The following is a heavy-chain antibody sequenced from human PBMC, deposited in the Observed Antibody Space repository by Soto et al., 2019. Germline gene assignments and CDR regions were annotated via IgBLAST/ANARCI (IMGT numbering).Heavy chain of an antibody. CDR2: TYYRSQWYN. CDR3: ARDRCKGCYSDY. D-gene: IGHD4-17*01. V-gene: IGHV6-1*01. Sequence: SQTLSLTCAISGDSVSSSSAAWNWIRQSPSRGLEWLGRTYYRSQWYNDYAVSVKGRISINPDTSRNQFSLQLNSVTPEDTAVYYCARDRCKGCYSDYGGRGTLVTVSS. CDR1: GDSVSSSSAA. J-gene: IGHJ4*02.